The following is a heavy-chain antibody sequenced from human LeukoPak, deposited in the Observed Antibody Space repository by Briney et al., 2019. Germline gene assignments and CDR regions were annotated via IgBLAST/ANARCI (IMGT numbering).Heavy chain of an antibody. CDR2: ISSNGGST. D-gene: IGHD6-19*01. V-gene: IGHV3-64D*09. CDR1: GFTFSSYD. CDR3: VKAGRSSGWYLNWFDP. J-gene: IGHJ5*02. Sequence: GGSLRLSCSPSGFTFSSYDMHWVRQAPGKGLEYVSAISSNGGSTHYADSVKGRFTISRDNSKNTLYLQMSSLRAEDTAVYYCVKAGRSSGWYLNWFDPWDQGTLVTVSS.